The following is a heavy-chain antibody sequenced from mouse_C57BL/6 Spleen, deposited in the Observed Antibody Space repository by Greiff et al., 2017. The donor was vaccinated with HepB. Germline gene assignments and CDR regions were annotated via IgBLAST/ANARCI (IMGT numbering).Heavy chain of an antibody. Sequence: VQLQQSGPGLVQPSQSLSITCTVSGFSLTSYGVHWVRQSPGKGLEWLGVIWSGGSTDYNAAFISRLSISKDNSKSQVFFKMNSLQADDTAIYYCARYYYGSRDYWYFDVWGTGTTVTVSS. CDR2: IWSGGST. D-gene: IGHD1-1*01. J-gene: IGHJ1*03. V-gene: IGHV2-2*01. CDR3: ARYYYGSRDYWYFDV. CDR1: GFSLTSYG.